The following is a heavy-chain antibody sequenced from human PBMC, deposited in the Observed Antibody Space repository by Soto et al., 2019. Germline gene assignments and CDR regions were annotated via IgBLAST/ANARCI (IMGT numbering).Heavy chain of an antibody. J-gene: IGHJ3*02. Sequence: SGGSLRLSCVASGFDFRSYEMNWVRQAPGKGLEWVSNIRANDESIYYADSVKGRVSVSRDNAKNSLFLEMNSLRVDDTAVYYCARETLRDAIDIWGQGIMVTVSS. CDR2: IRANDESI. CDR3: ARETLRDAIDI. V-gene: IGHV3-48*03. CDR1: GFDFRSYE.